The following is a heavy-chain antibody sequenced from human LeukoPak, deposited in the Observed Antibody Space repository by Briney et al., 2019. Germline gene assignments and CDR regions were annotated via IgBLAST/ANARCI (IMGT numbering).Heavy chain of an antibody. J-gene: IGHJ6*02. CDR3: ISTPSYYDFWSGRGMDV. CDR2: IRSKANSYAT. D-gene: IGHD3-3*01. Sequence: GGSLKLSCAASGFTFSGSAMHWVRQASGKGLEWVGRIRSKANSYATAYAASVKGRFTISRDDSKNTAYLQMNSLKTEDTAVYYCISTPSYYDFWSGRGMDVWGQGTTVTVSS. CDR1: GFTFSGSA. V-gene: IGHV3-73*01.